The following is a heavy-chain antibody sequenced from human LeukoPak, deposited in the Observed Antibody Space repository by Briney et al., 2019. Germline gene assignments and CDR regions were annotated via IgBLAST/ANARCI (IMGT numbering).Heavy chain of an antibody. CDR2: IWYDGGNK. V-gene: IGHV3-33*01. CDR3: ARDQDLNSPDY. J-gene: IGHJ4*02. Sequence: GGSLRLSCAASGFTFSSYAMHWVRQAPGKGLEWVAVIWYDGGNKYYADSVKGRFTISRDNSKNTLYLQMNSLRAEDTAVYYCARDQDLNSPDYWGQGTLVTVSS. D-gene: IGHD2-21*01. CDR1: GFTFSSYA.